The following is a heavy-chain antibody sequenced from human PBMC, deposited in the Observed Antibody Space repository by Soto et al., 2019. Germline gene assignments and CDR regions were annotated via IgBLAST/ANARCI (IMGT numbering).Heavy chain of an antibody. V-gene: IGHV3-7*01. CDR3: ARVAYGNGWIFDY. D-gene: IGHD6-19*01. Sequence: GGSLRLSCAASGFAFSSYWMSWVRQAPGKGLEWVANIKQDGSEKYYVDSVKGRFTLSRDNAKNSLQLQMSSLRDEDTAIYFCARVAYGNGWIFDYWGQGTLVTVSS. CDR1: GFAFSSYW. CDR2: IKQDGSEK. J-gene: IGHJ4*01.